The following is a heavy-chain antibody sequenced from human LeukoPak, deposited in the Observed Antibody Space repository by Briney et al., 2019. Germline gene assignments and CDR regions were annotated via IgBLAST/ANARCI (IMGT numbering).Heavy chain of an antibody. V-gene: IGHV3-30*02. CDR3: AKGDSGSHFDF. Sequence: TGGSLRLSCAVSGFSFSSYGIHWVRQAPGKGLEWVEFIRYDGTNRYYADSVKGRFSISRDNSKNTLSLQMNSVRADDTAVYYCAKGDSGSHFDFWGQGTLVTVSS. D-gene: IGHD3-10*01. CDR2: IRYDGTNR. J-gene: IGHJ4*02. CDR1: GFSFSSYG.